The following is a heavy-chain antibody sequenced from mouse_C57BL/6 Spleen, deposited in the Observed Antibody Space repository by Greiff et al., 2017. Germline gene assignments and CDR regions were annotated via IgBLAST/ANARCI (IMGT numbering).Heavy chain of an antibody. CDR3: ARRGLLLRYWYFDV. CDR2: IDPSDSYT. J-gene: IGHJ1*03. V-gene: IGHV1-59*01. CDR1: GYTFTSYW. Sequence: VQLQQPGAELVRPGTSVKLSCKASGYTFTSYWMHWVKQRPGQGLEWIGVIDPSDSYTNYNQKFKGKATLTVDTSSRTAYMQLSSLTSEDSAVYYCARRGLLLRYWYFDVWGTGTTVTVAS. D-gene: IGHD1-1*01.